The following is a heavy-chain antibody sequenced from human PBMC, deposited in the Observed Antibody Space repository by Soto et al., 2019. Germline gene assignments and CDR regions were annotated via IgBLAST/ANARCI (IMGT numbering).Heavy chain of an antibody. V-gene: IGHV1-69*13. J-gene: IGHJ4*02. D-gene: IGHD5-12*01. CDR1: GGTFSSYA. Sequence: SLKVSCKASGGTFSSYAISWVRQAPGQGLEWMGGIIPIFGTANYAQKFQGRVTITADESTSTAYMELSSLRSEDTAVYYCARVPSGYSGYLFDYWGQGTLVTVSS. CDR3: ARVPSGYSGYLFDY. CDR2: IIPIFGTA.